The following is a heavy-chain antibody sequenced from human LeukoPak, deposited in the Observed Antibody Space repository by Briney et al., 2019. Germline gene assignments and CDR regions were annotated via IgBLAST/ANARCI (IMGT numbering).Heavy chain of an antibody. CDR3: ASSYGVNWFDP. V-gene: IGHV3-30*03. CDR1: GFTFSSYG. CDR2: ISYDGSNK. J-gene: IGHJ5*02. D-gene: IGHD4-17*01. Sequence: GGSLRLSCAASGFTFSSYGMHWVRQAPGKGLEWVAVISYDGSNKYYADSVKGRFTISRDNSKNTLYLQMNSLRAEDTAVYYCASSYGVNWFDPWGQGTLVTVSS.